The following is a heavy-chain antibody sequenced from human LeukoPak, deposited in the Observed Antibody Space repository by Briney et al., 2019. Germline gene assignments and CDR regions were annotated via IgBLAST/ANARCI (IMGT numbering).Heavy chain of an antibody. Sequence: GSSVKVSCKASGGTFSSYAISWVRQAPGQGLEWMGRIIPILGIANYAQKFQGRVTITAEKSTSTAYMELSSLRSEDTAVYYCAGGYGSGSYYNPYYYYGMDVWGQGTTVTVSS. CDR1: GGTFSSYA. V-gene: IGHV1-69*04. CDR3: AGGYGSGSYYNPYYYYGMDV. J-gene: IGHJ6*02. CDR2: IIPILGIA. D-gene: IGHD3-10*01.